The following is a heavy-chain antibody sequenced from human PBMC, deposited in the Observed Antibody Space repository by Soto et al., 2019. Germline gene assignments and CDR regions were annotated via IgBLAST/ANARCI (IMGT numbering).Heavy chain of an antibody. Sequence: EVQLLESGGGLVQPGGPLRLSCAASGFTFSSSALTWVRQAPGKGLEWVSAISGSGSTTYYAASVQGRFTISRDNSKNTLYLQMISLRAEDTALYYCAKDRYFEWRTASDYWGQGTLVTVSS. J-gene: IGHJ4*02. CDR1: GFTFSSSA. D-gene: IGHD3-9*01. V-gene: IGHV3-23*01. CDR2: ISGSGSTT. CDR3: AKDRYFEWRTASDY.